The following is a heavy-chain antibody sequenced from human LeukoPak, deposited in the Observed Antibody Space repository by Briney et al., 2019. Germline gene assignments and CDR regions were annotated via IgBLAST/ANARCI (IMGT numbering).Heavy chain of an antibody. CDR3: ARDRGPSGTYPCFDY. Sequence: PGKSLRLSCAASGFTFSSYAMHWVRQAPGKGLEWVALILYDGSNNADSVKGRFTISRDNSKNTLYLQMNSLKAEDTAVYYCARDRGPSGTYPCFDYWGQGTLVTVSS. V-gene: IGHV3-30-3*01. CDR1: GFTFSSYA. D-gene: IGHD1-26*01. CDR2: ILYDGSN. J-gene: IGHJ4*02.